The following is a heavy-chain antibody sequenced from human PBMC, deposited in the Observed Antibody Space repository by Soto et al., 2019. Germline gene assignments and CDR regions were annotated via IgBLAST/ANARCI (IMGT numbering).Heavy chain of an antibody. CDR2: ISGYNGDT. CDR1: GYTFTRYG. Sequence: QGHLAQSGAEVKKPGASVKVSCKASGYTFTRYGISWVRQAPGQGLEWMGWISGYNGDTNYAQNLQDRVTMTIDTSTNTAYMELRSLTSDDTAVYYCAKNGQPPYYYYGLDVWGQGTTVTVSS. CDR3: AKNGQPPYYYYGLDV. D-gene: IGHD2-8*01. V-gene: IGHV1-18*01. J-gene: IGHJ6*02.